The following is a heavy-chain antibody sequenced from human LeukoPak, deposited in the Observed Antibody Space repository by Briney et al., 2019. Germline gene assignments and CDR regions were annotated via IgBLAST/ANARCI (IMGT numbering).Heavy chain of an antibody. Sequence: GASVKVSCKASGYTFTSYDINWVRQAPGQGLEWMGIINPSGGSTTYAQKFQGRVTMTRDMSTSTVYMELSSLRSEDTAVYYCASQPYSSSWSHFDCWDQGTLVTVSS. J-gene: IGHJ4*02. CDR3: ASQPYSSSWSHFDC. V-gene: IGHV1-46*01. D-gene: IGHD6-13*01. CDR1: GYTFTSYD. CDR2: INPSGGST.